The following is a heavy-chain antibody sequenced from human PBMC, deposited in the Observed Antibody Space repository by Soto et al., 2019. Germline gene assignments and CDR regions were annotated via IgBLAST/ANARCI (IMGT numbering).Heavy chain of an antibody. D-gene: IGHD6-13*01. CDR1: GYTFTSYY. CDR3: ARAGPAAGIHYFDY. J-gene: IGHJ4*02. Sequence: QVQLVQSGAEVKKPGASVKVSCKASGYTFTSYYMHWVRQAPGQGLEWMGIINPSGGSTSYAQKFQGRGTXXRXTXMSTVYMALSSLRSEDTAVYYCARAGPAAGIHYFDYWGQGTLVTVSS. V-gene: IGHV1-46*03. CDR2: INPSGGST.